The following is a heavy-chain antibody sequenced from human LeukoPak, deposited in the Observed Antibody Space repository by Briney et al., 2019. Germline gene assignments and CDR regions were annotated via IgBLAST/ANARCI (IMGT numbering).Heavy chain of an antibody. J-gene: IGHJ5*02. CDR2: MNPNSGNT. Sequence: ASVKVSCKASGYTFTSYDINWVRQATGQGLEWMGWMNPNSGNTGYAQKFQGRVTMTRNTSISTAYMELSSLRSEDTAVYYCARVRIAAASWFDPWGQGTLVTVSS. D-gene: IGHD6-6*01. V-gene: IGHV1-8*01. CDR1: GYTFTSYD. CDR3: ARVRIAAASWFDP.